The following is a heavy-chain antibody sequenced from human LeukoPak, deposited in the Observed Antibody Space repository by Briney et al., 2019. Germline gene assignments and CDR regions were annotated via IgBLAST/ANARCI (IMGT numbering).Heavy chain of an antibody. Sequence: GGSLRLSCAASGFTFSSYAMSWVRQAPGKGLEWVSAISGSGGSTYYADSVKGRFTISRDNSKNTLYLQMNSLRAEDTAVYYCAKHYYDSSGYLNFDYWGQGTLVTVSS. CDR1: GFTFSSYA. CDR2: ISGSGGST. D-gene: IGHD3-22*01. V-gene: IGHV3-23*01. J-gene: IGHJ4*02. CDR3: AKHYYDSSGYLNFDY.